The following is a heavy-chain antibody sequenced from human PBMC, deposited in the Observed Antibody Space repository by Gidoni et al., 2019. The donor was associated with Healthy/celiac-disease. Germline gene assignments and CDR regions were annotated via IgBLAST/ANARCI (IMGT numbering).Heavy chain of an antibody. J-gene: IGHJ4*02. Sequence: EVQLLESGGGLVQPGGSLRLSCAASGFTFSSYAMSWVRQAPGKGLGWVSAISGSGGSTYYADSVKGRFTISRDNSKNTLYLQMNSLRAEDTAVYYCAKDTAYYYGSGMFDYWGQGTLVTVSS. D-gene: IGHD3-10*01. CDR2: ISGSGGST. CDR1: GFTFSSYA. V-gene: IGHV3-23*01. CDR3: AKDTAYYYGSGMFDY.